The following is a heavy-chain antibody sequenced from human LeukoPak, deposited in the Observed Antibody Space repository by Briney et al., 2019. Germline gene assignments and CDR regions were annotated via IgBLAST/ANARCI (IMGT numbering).Heavy chain of an antibody. D-gene: IGHD1-26*01. CDR2: INPNSGGT. Sequence: ASVKVSCKASGYTFTGYYMHWVRQAPGQGLEWMGWINPNSGGTNYAQKFQGRVTMTRDTSISTAYMELSRLRSDDTAVYYCARDQQYSGSYYIYYYYGMDVWGQGTTAAVSS. J-gene: IGHJ6*02. CDR3: ARDQQYSGSYYIYYYYGMDV. CDR1: GYTFTGYY. V-gene: IGHV1-2*02.